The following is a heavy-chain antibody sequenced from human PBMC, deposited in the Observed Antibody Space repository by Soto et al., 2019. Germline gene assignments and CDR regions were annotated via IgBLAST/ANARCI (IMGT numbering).Heavy chain of an antibody. CDR1: GYTFTSYG. D-gene: IGHD1-7*01. Sequence: QVQLVQSGAEVKKPGASVKVSCKASGYTFTSYGISWVRQAPGQGLEWMGWISAYNGNTNYAQKLQGRVTMTTDTSTSTAYMELRSLRSDDTAVYYCARVITGTTGTHILYYYYYGMDVWGQGTTVTVSS. J-gene: IGHJ6*02. V-gene: IGHV1-18*01. CDR2: ISAYNGNT. CDR3: ARVITGTTGTHILYYYYYGMDV.